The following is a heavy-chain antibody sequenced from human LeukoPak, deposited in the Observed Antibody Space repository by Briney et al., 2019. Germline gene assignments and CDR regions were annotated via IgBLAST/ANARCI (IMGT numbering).Heavy chain of an antibody. CDR3: ARGLNCSSTSCYLPFNY. CDR1: GYTFTSYG. Sequence: SVKVSCKASGYTFTSYGISWVRQAPGQGLEWMGGIIPIFGTANYAQKFQGRVTITTDESTSTAYMELSSLRSEDTAVYYCARGLNCSSTSCYLPFNYWGQGTLVTVSS. V-gene: IGHV1-69*05. CDR2: IIPIFGTA. J-gene: IGHJ4*02. D-gene: IGHD2-2*01.